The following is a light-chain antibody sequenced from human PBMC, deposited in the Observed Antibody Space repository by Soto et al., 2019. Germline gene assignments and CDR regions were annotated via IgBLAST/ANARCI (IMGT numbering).Light chain of an antibody. CDR3: QHYNSYSEA. Sequence: DIEMTQSPSTLSASVGDRVIITCRASQSISNWLAWYQQKPGRLPRLLIYQASTLESGVPSRFSGSGSGTEFTLTISSLQPDDFATYYCQHYNSYSEAFGQGTKVDIK. J-gene: IGKJ1*01. V-gene: IGKV1-5*03. CDR2: QAS. CDR1: QSISNW.